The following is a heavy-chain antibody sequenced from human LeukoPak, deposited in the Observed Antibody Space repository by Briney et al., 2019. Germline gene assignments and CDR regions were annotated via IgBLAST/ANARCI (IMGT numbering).Heavy chain of an antibody. V-gene: IGHV4-38-2*01. D-gene: IGHD2-2*03. Sequence: SETLSLTCAVSGYSISSGYYWGWIRQPPGKGLEWIGSIYHSGSTYYNPSLKSRVTISLDTPKNQFSLKLSSVTAADTAVYYCARHGECSSTSCYEAKNYYYMDVWGKGTTVTVSS. J-gene: IGHJ6*03. CDR3: ARHGECSSTSCYEAKNYYYMDV. CDR2: IYHSGST. CDR1: GYSISSGYY.